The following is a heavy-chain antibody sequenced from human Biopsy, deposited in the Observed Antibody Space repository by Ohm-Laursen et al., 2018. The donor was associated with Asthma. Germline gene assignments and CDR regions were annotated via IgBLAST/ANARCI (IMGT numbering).Heavy chain of an antibody. CDR2: IKYDGSEK. Sequence: GSLRLSCAASGFTFGDYWMSWVRQVPGKGLEWVANIKYDGSEKNHVDSLKGRFTISRDNAKNSLYLQMNSLRAEDTAVYYCARTFHVWSPYHAKHYQLWGQGTLVTVSS. V-gene: IGHV3-7*01. J-gene: IGHJ1*01. D-gene: IGHD3-3*02. CDR1: GFTFGDYW. CDR3: ARTFHVWSPYHAKHYQL.